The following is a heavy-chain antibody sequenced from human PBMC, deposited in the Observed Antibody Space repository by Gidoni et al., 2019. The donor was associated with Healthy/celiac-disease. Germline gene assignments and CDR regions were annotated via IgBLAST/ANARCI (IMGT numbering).Heavy chain of an antibody. CDR1: VGTFSSYA. CDR2: IIPILGIA. Sequence: QVQLVQSGAEVTKPGSSVKVSCKAFVGTFSSYAISWVRQAPGQGLEWMGRIIPILGIANYEQKVQGRVTITAEKSTSKAYMELSSLSSEDTAVSYCARELVEAAGTFDYWGQGTLVTVSS. J-gene: IGHJ4*02. CDR3: ARELVEAAGTFDY. D-gene: IGHD6-13*01. V-gene: IGHV1-69*04.